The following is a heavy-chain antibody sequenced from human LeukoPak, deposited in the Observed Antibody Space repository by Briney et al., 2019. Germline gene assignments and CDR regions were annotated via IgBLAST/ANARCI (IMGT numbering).Heavy chain of an antibody. D-gene: IGHD6-6*01. V-gene: IGHV3-23*01. Sequence: QPGGSLRLSCAASGFTFSSYAMSWVRQAPGKGLEWVSAISGSGGSTYYADSVKGRFTISRDNSKNTLYLQMNSLRAEDTAVYYCAKDLFPISSIAARGYFDYWGQGTLVTVSS. CDR2: ISGSGGST. CDR3: AKDLFPISSIAARGYFDY. J-gene: IGHJ4*02. CDR1: GFTFSSYA.